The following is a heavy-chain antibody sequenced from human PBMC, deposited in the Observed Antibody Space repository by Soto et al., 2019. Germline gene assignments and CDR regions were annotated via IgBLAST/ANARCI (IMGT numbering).Heavy chain of an antibody. V-gene: IGHV4-61*01. CDR3: ARVGCTNGVCGYYYYGMDV. CDR2: IYYSEST. Sequence: SETLSLTCTVSGGSVSSGSYYWSWIRQPPGKGLEWIGYIYYSESTNYNPSLKSRVTISVDTSKNQFSLKLSSVTAADTAVYYCARVGCTNGVCGYYYYGMDVWGQGTTVTVSS. D-gene: IGHD2-8*01. CDR1: GGSVSSGSYY. J-gene: IGHJ6*02.